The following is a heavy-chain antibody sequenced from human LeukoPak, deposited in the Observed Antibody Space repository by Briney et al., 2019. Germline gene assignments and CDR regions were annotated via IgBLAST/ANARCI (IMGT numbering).Heavy chain of an antibody. CDR1: GFTFSSYS. V-gene: IGHV3-21*01. Sequence: GGSLRLSCAASGFTFSSYSMNWVRQAPGRGLEWVSSISSSSSYIYYADSVKGRFTISRDNAKNSLYLQMNSLRAEDTAVYYCARGYSGTYRGGYWGQGTLVTVSS. CDR2: ISSSSSYI. J-gene: IGHJ4*02. D-gene: IGHD1-26*01. CDR3: ARGYSGTYRGGY.